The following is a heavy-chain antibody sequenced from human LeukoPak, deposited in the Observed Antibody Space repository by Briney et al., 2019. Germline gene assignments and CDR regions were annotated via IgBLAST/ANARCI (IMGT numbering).Heavy chain of an antibody. CDR2: IYHSGST. Sequence: SETLPLTCTVSGGSISSGDYYWSWIRQPPGKGLEWIGYIYHSGSTHFNPSLKSRVTISVDTSKNQFSLKLSSVTAADTAVYYCARHSYYDSVFDPWGQGTLVTVSS. CDR1: GGSISSGDYY. D-gene: IGHD3-3*01. V-gene: IGHV4-30-4*01. J-gene: IGHJ5*02. CDR3: ARHSYYDSVFDP.